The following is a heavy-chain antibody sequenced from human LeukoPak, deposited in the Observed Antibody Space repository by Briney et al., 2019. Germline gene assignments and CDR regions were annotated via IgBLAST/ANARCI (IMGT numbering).Heavy chain of an antibody. D-gene: IGHD6-25*01. CDR3: VKDFRLFFDY. CDR1: GFSFSRHD. Sequence: GRSLRLSCAASGFSFSRHDMHWVRQAPGKGLEWAAIISHEETYEGTYEYYADSLKGRFTISRDNSKNTVYLQMNSLRHEDTAVYYCVKDFRLFFDYWGQGTVVTVSS. V-gene: IGHV3-30*18. J-gene: IGHJ4*02. CDR2: ISHEETYEGTYE.